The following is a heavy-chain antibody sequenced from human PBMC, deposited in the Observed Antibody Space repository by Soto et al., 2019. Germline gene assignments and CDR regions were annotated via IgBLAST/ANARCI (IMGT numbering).Heavy chain of an antibody. V-gene: IGHV5-51*01. CDR1: GYNFNNYW. CDR3: ARQFPQRFSSIDF. J-gene: IGHJ6*02. D-gene: IGHD2-2*01. Sequence: GESLKISCKGSGYNFNNYWIGWVRQMPGKGLEWMGIIHPGDSDTKYSPAFQGQVTVSADKSISTAYLQWSSLKASDTAIYYCARQFPQRFSSIDFWGQGTTVTVSS. CDR2: IHPGDSDT.